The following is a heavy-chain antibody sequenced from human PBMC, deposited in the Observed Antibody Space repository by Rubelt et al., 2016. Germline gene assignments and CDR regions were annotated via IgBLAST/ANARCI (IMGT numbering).Heavy chain of an antibody. CDR1: GGSISSSSYY. V-gene: IGHV4-39*01. CDR3: GRLRGYQLLFPFTYMDV. CDR2: IYFSRTT. Sequence: QLQLQESGPGLVKPSETLSLTCTVSGGSISSSSYYWGWIRQPPGKGLEWIGSIYFSRTTYYNPSLKSRVTISVDTSKNQFSPKWGSVTAADTAVYYCGRLRGYQLLFPFTYMDVWGKGTTVTVSS. D-gene: IGHD2-2*01. J-gene: IGHJ6*03.